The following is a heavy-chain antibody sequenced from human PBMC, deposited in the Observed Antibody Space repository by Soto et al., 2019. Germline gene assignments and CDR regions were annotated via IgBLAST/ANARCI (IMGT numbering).Heavy chain of an antibody. Sequence: LRLSCAASGFTFSSYAMSWVRQAPGKGLEWVSAISGSGGDTYYADSVKGRFTISRDNSKNTLYLQMNSLRAEDTAVYYCAMGYNYAPFDPWGQGTLVTVSS. CDR2: ISGSGGDT. J-gene: IGHJ5*02. V-gene: IGHV3-23*01. CDR3: AMGYNYAPFDP. CDR1: GFTFSSYA. D-gene: IGHD5-18*01.